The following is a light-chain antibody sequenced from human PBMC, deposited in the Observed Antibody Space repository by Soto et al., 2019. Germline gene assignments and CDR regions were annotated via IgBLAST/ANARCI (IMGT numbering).Light chain of an antibody. J-gene: IGKJ1*01. V-gene: IGKV3-15*01. CDR2: SAS. Sequence: EMVMTQSPATLSVSPGEGITLSCRASQSVSKFLAWFQHKPGQAPRLLIYSASTRAIDVPDRFSGSGSGTEFTLTVSSLQSEDFAVYYCQQYNDWPWTFGQGTKVEIK. CDR1: QSVSKF. CDR3: QQYNDWPWT.